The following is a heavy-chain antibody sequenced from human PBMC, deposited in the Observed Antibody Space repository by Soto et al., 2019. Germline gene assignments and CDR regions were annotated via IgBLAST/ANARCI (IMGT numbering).Heavy chain of an antibody. CDR2: IKEDGSEE. J-gene: IGHJ4*02. D-gene: IGHD3-16*01. V-gene: IGHV3-7*05. CDR3: ARVSSGPSFGGYIKY. Sequence: GGSLRLSCAASGFTFTTYWMTWVRQSPGKGLEWVANIKEDGSEEYYVDSVKGRFTIFRDNAKNSLYLQMHSLRVEDTAVYYCARVSSGPSFGGYIKYWGQGTLVTVSS. CDR1: GFTFTTYW.